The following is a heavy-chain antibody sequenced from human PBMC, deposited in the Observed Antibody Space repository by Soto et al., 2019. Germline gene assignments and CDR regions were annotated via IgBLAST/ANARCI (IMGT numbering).Heavy chain of an antibody. V-gene: IGHV4-30-2*01. J-gene: IGHJ5*02. CDR2: IYHSGSN. CDR1: GGSISSGGYS. D-gene: IGHD3-10*01. CDR3: ASRPPYYYGSGSYGFDP. Sequence: QLQLQESGSGLVKPSQTLSLTCAVSGGSISSGGYSWSWIRQPPGKGLECIGYIYHSGSNYYNPSLKSRVTISVDRSKNQFSLKLSSVTAADTAVYYCASRPPYYYGSGSYGFDPWGQGTLVTVSS.